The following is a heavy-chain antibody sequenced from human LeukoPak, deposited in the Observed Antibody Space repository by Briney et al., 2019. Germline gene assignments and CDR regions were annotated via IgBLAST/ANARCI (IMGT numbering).Heavy chain of an antibody. V-gene: IGHV1-2*02. J-gene: IGHJ4*02. CDR2: IYPNNGAT. Sequence: GASVKVSCKASGYTFSGSGWYLYWLRRAPGQGLECLGWIYPNNGATSYAQKFQGRVAMTRDTSVSTAYMELSRLRPDDTAVYFCARDGPAQMVEFDNWGQGTLVTVSS. CDR3: ARDGPAQMVEFDN. D-gene: IGHD3-10*01. CDR1: GYTFSGSGWY.